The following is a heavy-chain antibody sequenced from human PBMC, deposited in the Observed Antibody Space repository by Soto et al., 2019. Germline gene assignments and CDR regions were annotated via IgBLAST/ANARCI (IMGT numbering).Heavy chain of an antibody. D-gene: IGHD6-19*01. CDR2: LDPEDGET. CDR1: GSTLTELS. Sequence: QVQLVQSGAEVKKPGASVKVSCKVSGSTLTELSIHWVRQGPGKGPEWMGGLDPEDGETIYAQKFLGRVTMTEDTFTDTAYMELSSRRSADPAVYYGVTDYSSGWYSHHYWGQGTLVLVSS. J-gene: IGHJ4*02. V-gene: IGHV1-24*01. CDR3: VTDYSSGWYSHHY.